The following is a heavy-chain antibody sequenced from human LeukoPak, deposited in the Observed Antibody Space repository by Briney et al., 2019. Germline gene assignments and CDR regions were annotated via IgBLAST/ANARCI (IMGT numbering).Heavy chain of an antibody. CDR1: GYSFTSYW. D-gene: IGHD6-13*01. V-gene: IGHV5-51*01. Sequence: GESLKISCKGSGYSFTSYWIGWVRQMPGKGLEWMGIIYPGDSDTRYSPSFQGQVTILADKSISTAYLQWSSLKASDTAMHYCASRDSSSWYYFDYWGQGTLVTVSS. J-gene: IGHJ4*02. CDR3: ASRDSSSWYYFDY. CDR2: IYPGDSDT.